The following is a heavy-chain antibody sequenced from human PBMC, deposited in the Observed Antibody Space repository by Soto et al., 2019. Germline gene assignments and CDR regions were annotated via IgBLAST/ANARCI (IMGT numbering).Heavy chain of an antibody. CDR1: GESISSGGYY. CDR2: IYDSESA. Sequence: SETLSLTCNVSGESISSGGYYWSWIRHHPGKGLEWIGYIYDSESAYYNPSLKSRVTISMDTSKNHFAMRLSSVTGADTAVYYWARASSSSSAADYWGQGTLVTVS. J-gene: IGHJ4*02. CDR3: ARASSSSSAADY. D-gene: IGHD6-6*01. V-gene: IGHV4-31*03.